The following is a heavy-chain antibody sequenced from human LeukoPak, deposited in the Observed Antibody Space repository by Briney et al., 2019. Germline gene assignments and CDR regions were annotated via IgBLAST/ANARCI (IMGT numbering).Heavy chain of an antibody. CDR3: ARVAREYYDSSGYRDDY. J-gene: IGHJ4*02. Sequence: KPSETLSLTCAVYGGSFSGYYWSWIRQPPGKGLEWIGEINHSGSTNYNPSLKSRVTISVDTSKNQFSLKLSSVTAADTAVYYCARVAREYYDSSGYRDDYWGQGTLVTVSS. CDR1: GGSFSGYY. V-gene: IGHV4-34*01. CDR2: INHSGST. D-gene: IGHD3-22*01.